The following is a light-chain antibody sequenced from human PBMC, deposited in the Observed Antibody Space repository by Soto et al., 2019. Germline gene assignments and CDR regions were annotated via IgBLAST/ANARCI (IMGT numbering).Light chain of an antibody. CDR3: QQYNNWPLT. CDR2: GAS. J-gene: IGKJ4*01. CDR1: RTVHSN. V-gene: IGKV3-15*01. Sequence: EIVLTQSPGTLSLSPGERATLSCRASRTVHSNVAWYQHKPGQAPRLLIYGASFRATGMPARFSGSGSGTEFTLTISSLQSEDFAVYYCQQYNNWPLTFGGGTKVDIK.